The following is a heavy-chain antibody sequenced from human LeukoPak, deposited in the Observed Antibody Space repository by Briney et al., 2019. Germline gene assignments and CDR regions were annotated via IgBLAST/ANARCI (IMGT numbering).Heavy chain of an antibody. CDR3: ARVQGSSWADYFDY. CDR2: IIPIFGTA. CDR1: GGTFSSYA. J-gene: IGHJ4*02. Sequence: GASVKVSCKASGGTFSSYAISWVRQAPGQGLEWMGGIIPIFGTANYAQKLQGRVTITTDESTSTAYMELSSLRSEDTAVYYCARVQGSSWADYFDYWGQGTLVTVSS. D-gene: IGHD6-13*01. V-gene: IGHV1-69*05.